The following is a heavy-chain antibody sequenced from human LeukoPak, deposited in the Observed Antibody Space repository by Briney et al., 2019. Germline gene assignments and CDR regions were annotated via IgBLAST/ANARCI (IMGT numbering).Heavy chain of an antibody. J-gene: IGHJ4*02. V-gene: IGHV4-4*02. CDR3: VRGGSGYDSFDY. CDR2: IYHSGST. Sequence: SETLSLTCAVSGGSISSSNWWSWVRQPPGKGLEWIGEIYHSGSTNYNPSLKSRVTISLDTAKKQFSLKLNSVTAADTAVYYCVRGGSGYDSFDYWGQGTLVTVSS. D-gene: IGHD5-12*01. CDR1: GGSISSSNW.